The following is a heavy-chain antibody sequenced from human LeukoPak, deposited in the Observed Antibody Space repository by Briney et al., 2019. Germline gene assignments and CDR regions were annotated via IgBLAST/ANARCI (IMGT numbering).Heavy chain of an antibody. V-gene: IGHV3-23*01. Sequence: GGSLRLSCAASGFTFSSYAMSWARQAPGKGLERVSSISGSGGSTYYADSVKGRFTISRDNSKNTLYLQVNSLRAEDTAVYYCAKSSTYSGSLIDYWGQGTLVSVSS. CDR1: GFTFSSYA. CDR3: AKSSTYSGSLIDY. D-gene: IGHD1-26*01. CDR2: ISGSGGST. J-gene: IGHJ4*02.